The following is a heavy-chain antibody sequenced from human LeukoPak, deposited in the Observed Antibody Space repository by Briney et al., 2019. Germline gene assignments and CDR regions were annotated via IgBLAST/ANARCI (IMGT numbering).Heavy chain of an antibody. D-gene: IGHD2-21*02. CDR3: AKCMSATGVCLNFDS. V-gene: IGHV3-23*01. CDR1: GFTFLNYA. J-gene: IGHJ4*02. CDR2: ISGRDDTTYYTDSPEGST. Sequence: GGSLRLSCEASGFTFLNYAMSWVRQAPGKGLQWVSGISGRDDTTYYTDSPEGSTYYTNSAEGRFTITRDNSKNTVYLQIDSLGVEDTAVYYCAKCMSATGVCLNFDSWGQGILVTVSS.